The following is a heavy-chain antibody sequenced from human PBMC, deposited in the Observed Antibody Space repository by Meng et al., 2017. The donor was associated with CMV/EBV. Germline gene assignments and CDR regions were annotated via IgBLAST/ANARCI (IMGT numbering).Heavy chain of an antibody. CDR3: ARDPTHYDFWSDRYPSYYYGMDV. J-gene: IGHJ6*02. D-gene: IGHD3-3*01. Sequence: GESLKISCAASGFTFSSYSMNWVRQAPGKGLEWVSSISSSSSYIYYADSVKGRFTISRDNAKNSLYLQMNSLRAEDTAVYYCARDPTHYDFWSDRYPSYYYGMDVWGQGTTVTVSS. V-gene: IGHV3-21*01. CDR2: ISSSSSYI. CDR1: GFTFSSYS.